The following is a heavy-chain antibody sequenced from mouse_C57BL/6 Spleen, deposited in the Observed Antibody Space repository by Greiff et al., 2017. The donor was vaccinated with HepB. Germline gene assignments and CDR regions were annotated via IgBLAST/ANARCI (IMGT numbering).Heavy chain of an antibody. CDR2: IDPEDGET. CDR1: GFNIKDYY. J-gene: IGHJ2*01. CDR3: ARSADGYLDYFDY. D-gene: IGHD2-3*01. Sequence: VQLQQSGAELVKPGASVKLSCTASGFNIKDYYMHWVKQRTEQGLEWIGRIDPEDGETKYAPKFQGKATITADTSSNTAYLQLSSLKSEYNAVYYCARSADGYLDYFDYWGQGTTLTVSS. V-gene: IGHV14-2*01.